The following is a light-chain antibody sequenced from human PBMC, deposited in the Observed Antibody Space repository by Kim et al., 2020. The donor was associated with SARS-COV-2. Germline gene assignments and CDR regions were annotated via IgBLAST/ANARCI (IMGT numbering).Light chain of an antibody. CDR3: QQYNTFPYA. V-gene: IGKV1-5*01. CDR1: QSMRYC. J-gene: IGKJ2*01. Sequence: SASVGDRDTSTCRASQSMRYCLAWYQQKPGKASKVLIYDASSLGSGVPSRYSGSGSGTEFTLPLNSLQPDDFATYYCQQYNTFPYAFGQGTKLEI. CDR2: DAS.